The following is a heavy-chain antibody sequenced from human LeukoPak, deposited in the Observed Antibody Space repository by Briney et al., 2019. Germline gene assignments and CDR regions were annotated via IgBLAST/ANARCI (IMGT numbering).Heavy chain of an antibody. J-gene: IGHJ4*02. V-gene: IGHV4-59*01. CDR1: GGSISSDS. D-gene: IGHD6-19*01. CDR3: AKIGSGWYYFDH. Sequence: SETLSLTCIVSGGSISSDSWSWIRQSPGKGLEWIAYIYSSGGTIYNPSLKSRVTISVDTLRNQFSLKLSSVTAADAAVYYCAKIGSGWYYFDHWGQGTLVTVSS. CDR2: IYSSGGT.